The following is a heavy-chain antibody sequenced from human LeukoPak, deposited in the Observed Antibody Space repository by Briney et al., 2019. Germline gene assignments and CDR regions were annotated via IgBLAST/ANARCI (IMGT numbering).Heavy chain of an antibody. CDR1: GGSFSGYY. V-gene: IGHV4-59*01. D-gene: IGHD5-12*01. J-gene: IGHJ4*02. Sequence: PSETLSLTCAVYGGSFSGYYWSWIRQPPGKGLEWIGYIYYSGSTNYNPSLKSRVTISVDTSKNQFSLKLSSVTAADTAVYYCARTKRGYSGYGFDYWGQGTLVTVSS. CDR2: IYYSGST. CDR3: ARTKRGYSGYGFDY.